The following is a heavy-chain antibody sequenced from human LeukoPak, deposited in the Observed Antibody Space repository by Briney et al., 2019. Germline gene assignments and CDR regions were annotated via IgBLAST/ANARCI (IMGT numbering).Heavy chain of an antibody. CDR1: GFTFNNYW. Sequence: PGGSLRLSCAASGFTFNNYWMSWVRQAPGKGLEWVSAISGSGVTTYCADSVKGRFTISRDNSKNTLYLQMNSLRAEDTAVYYCAKGQQWLVDNWFDPWGQGTLVTVSS. V-gene: IGHV3-23*01. D-gene: IGHD6-19*01. J-gene: IGHJ5*02. CDR3: AKGQQWLVDNWFDP. CDR2: ISGSGVTT.